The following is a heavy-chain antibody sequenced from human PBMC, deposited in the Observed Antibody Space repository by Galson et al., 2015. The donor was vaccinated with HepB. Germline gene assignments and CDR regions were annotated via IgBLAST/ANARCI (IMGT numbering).Heavy chain of an antibody. Sequence: SLRLSCAASGFTVSSNYMSWVRQAPGKGLEWVSVIYSGGSTYYADSVKGRFTISRHNSKNTLYLQMNSLRAEDTAVYYCARVIVPTRSSEHYYYGMDVWGQGTTVTVSS. CDR3: ARVIVPTRSSEHYYYGMDV. V-gene: IGHV3-53*04. J-gene: IGHJ6*02. CDR2: IYSGGST. D-gene: IGHD1-26*01. CDR1: GFTVSSNY.